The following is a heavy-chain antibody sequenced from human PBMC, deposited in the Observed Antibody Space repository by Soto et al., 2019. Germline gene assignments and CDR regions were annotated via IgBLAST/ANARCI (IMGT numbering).Heavy chain of an antibody. CDR3: AKVVITSWRLYV. CDR2: ILYDGSNQ. J-gene: IGHJ6*02. V-gene: IGHV3-30*18. CDR1: GFTFSSYG. D-gene: IGHD2-21*01. Sequence: ESGGGVVQPGRSLRLSFAASGFTFSSYGMHWVRQAPGKGLEWVAAILYDGSNQYYGDSVRGRFTISRDNHKNTLYLQMNSLRDEDTAVYYCAKVVITSWRLYVWGQGTTVTVSS.